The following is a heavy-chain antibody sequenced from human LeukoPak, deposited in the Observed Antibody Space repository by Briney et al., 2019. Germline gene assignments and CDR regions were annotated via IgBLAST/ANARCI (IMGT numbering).Heavy chain of an antibody. CDR3: AAKNYYYDSSGYYH. V-gene: IGHV1-58*02. D-gene: IGHD3-22*01. J-gene: IGHJ5*02. Sequence: SVKVSCKASGFTFTTSAMQWVRQARGHRLDWIGWIVVGSGNTKYAQKFQERVTITRDMSTSTAYMDLSSLRSEDTAVYYCAAKNYYYDSSGYYHWGQGTLVTVSS. CDR2: IVVGSGNT. CDR1: GFTFTTSA.